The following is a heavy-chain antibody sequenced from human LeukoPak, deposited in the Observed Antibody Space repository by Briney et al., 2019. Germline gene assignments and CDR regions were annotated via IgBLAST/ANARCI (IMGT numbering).Heavy chain of an antibody. J-gene: IGHJ6*03. CDR2: IYYTGST. V-gene: IGHV4-39*07. CDR3: ARDQSSRYHYYMDV. Sequence: SETLSLTCTVSGGSISSSSYYWGWIRQPPGKGLEWIGSIYYTGSTYYNPPLKSRITISADTSKNQFSLRLSSVTAADTAVYYCARDQSSRYHYYMDVWGKGITVTVSS. CDR1: GGSISSSSYY.